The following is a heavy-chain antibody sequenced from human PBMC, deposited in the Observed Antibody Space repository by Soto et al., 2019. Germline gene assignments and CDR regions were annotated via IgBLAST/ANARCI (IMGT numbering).Heavy chain of an antibody. V-gene: IGHV1-58*01. Sequence: GASVKVSCKASGFTFTSSAVQWVRQARGQRLEWIGWIVVGSGNTNYAQKFQERVTITRDMSTSTAYMELSSLRSEDTAVYYCAADTSIVGATTSTYYYYYGMDVWGQGTTVTVSS. CDR1: GFTFTSSA. J-gene: IGHJ6*02. D-gene: IGHD1-26*01. CDR3: AADTSIVGATTSTYYYYYGMDV. CDR2: IVVGSGNT.